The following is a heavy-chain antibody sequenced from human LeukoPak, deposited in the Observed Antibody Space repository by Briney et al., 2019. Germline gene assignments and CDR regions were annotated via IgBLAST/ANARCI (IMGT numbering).Heavy chain of an antibody. V-gene: IGHV3-11*06. CDR1: GFTFSDYY. D-gene: IGHD6-13*01. Sequence: GGSLRLSCAASGFTFSDYYMSWIRQAPGKGLEWISYISSSNTYTNYADSVKGRFAISRDNAKNSLYLQMNSLRAEDTAVYYCARGAQQQWVYFDPWGQGTLVTVSS. CDR3: ARGAQQQWVYFDP. J-gene: IGHJ4*02. CDR2: ISSSNTYT.